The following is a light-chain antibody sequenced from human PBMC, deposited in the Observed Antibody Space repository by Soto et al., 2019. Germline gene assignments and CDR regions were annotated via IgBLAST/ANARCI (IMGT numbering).Light chain of an antibody. CDR3: QQRSNWLLT. CDR2: DKS. V-gene: IGKV3-11*01. J-gene: IGKJ4*01. Sequence: EIVLTQSPATLSLSPGERATLSCRASQSVNSYLAWYQQKPGQAPRLLIYDKSNRATGIPARFSGSGSGTDFTLTISSLEPEDVAVYYCQQRSNWLLTFGGGTKVEIK. CDR1: QSVNSY.